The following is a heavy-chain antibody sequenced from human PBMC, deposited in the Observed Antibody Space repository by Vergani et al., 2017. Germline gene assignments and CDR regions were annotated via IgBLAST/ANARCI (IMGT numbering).Heavy chain of an antibody. CDR1: GFSFPGYA. V-gene: IGHV3-23*01. CDR2: VSGSSATP. J-gene: IGHJ6*02. D-gene: IGHD5-12*01. Sequence: EVQLLESGGGLVQPGGSLRLSCEASGFSFPGYAMSWVRQAPGKGLEWVSSVSGSSATPYYADSVKGRFTISRDNAKNSLYLQMNSLRAEDTAVYYCARVARGYYYYGMDVWGQGTTVTVSS. CDR3: ARVARGYYYYGMDV.